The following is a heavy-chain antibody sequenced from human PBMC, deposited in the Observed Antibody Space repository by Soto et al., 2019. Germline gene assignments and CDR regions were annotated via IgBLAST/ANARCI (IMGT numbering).Heavy chain of an antibody. Sequence: PSETLSVTWTVFGGSISSSSYYCVLIRQPPGKGLEWIGSIYYSGSTYYNPSLKSRVTISVDTSRNQFSLKLSSVTAADTAVYYCARHHREVATLYYYYYYGMDVWGQGTTVTVSS. J-gene: IGHJ6*02. CDR2: IYYSGST. CDR3: ARHHREVATLYYYYYYGMDV. CDR1: GGSISSSSYY. V-gene: IGHV4-39*01. D-gene: IGHD5-12*01.